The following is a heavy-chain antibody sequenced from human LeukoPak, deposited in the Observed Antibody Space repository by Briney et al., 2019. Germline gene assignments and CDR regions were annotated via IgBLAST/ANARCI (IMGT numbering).Heavy chain of an antibody. CDR3: ARNMIGGDWSWDY. Sequence: PSGTLSLTCAVSGGSISSGGYYWSWIRQHPGKGLEWIGYIYYSGSTYYNPSLKSRVTISVDTSKNQFSLKLSSVTAADTAVYYCARNMIGGDWSWDYWGQGTLVTVSS. D-gene: IGHD2-21*02. CDR1: GGSISSGGYY. V-gene: IGHV4-31*11. J-gene: IGHJ4*02. CDR2: IYYSGST.